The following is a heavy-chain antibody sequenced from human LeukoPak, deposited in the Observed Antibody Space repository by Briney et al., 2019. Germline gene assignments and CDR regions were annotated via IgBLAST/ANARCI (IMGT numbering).Heavy chain of an antibody. V-gene: IGHV3-30*02. Sequence: GGSLRLSCAASGFTFSSYGMHWVRQAPGKGLEWVAFIHYDGSQKKNADSVKGGFTISRDNSKNTVYLQMNSLRVEDTALYYCAKDSNWSFDYWGQGTLVTVSS. J-gene: IGHJ4*02. CDR2: IHYDGSQK. D-gene: IGHD7-27*01. CDR1: GFTFSSYG. CDR3: AKDSNWSFDY.